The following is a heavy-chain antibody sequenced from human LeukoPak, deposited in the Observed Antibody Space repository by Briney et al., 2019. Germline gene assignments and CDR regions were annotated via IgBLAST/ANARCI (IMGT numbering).Heavy chain of an antibody. Sequence: GGSLRLSCAASGFTFSTYWMHWVRQAPGKGLVWVSRIKSDGRTNYADSVKGRFTISRDNAKNTVSLQMNSLRAEDTGVYYCARAPSEIGGYYPEYFRHWGQGTLVIVSS. CDR3: ARAPSEIGGYYPEYFRH. CDR2: IKSDGRT. D-gene: IGHD3-22*01. V-gene: IGHV3-74*01. J-gene: IGHJ1*01. CDR1: GFTFSTYW.